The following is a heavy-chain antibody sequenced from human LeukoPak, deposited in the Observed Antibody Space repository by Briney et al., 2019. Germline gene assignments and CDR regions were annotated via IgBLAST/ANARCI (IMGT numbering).Heavy chain of an antibody. D-gene: IGHD3-3*01. J-gene: IGHJ4*02. V-gene: IGHV5-51*01. CDR3: ARQATIFGVVGPFDY. Sequence: GESLKISCKGSGYSFTNYWIGWMRQMPGKGLEWMEIIYPGDSDTRYSPSFQGQVTISADKSISTAYLQWSSLKASDTAMYYCARQATIFGVVGPFDYWGQGTLVTVSS. CDR2: IYPGDSDT. CDR1: GYSFTNYW.